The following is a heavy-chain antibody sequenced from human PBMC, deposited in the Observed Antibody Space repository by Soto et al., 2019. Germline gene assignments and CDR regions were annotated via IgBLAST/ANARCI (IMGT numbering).Heavy chain of an antibody. J-gene: IGHJ4*02. CDR3: ARFSVTTPSFDY. CDR2: INHSGST. V-gene: IGHV4-34*01. CDR1: GGSFSGYY. D-gene: IGHD4-17*01. Sequence: TSETLSLTCAVYGGSFSGYYWSWIRQPPGKGLEWIGEINHSGSTNYNPSLKSRVTISVDTSKNQFSLKLSSVTAADTAVYYCARFSVTTPSFDYWGQGTLVTVS.